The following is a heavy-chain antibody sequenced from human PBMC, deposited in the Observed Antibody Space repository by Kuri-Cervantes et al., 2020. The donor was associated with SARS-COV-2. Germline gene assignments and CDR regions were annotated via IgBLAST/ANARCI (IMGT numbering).Heavy chain of an antibody. V-gene: IGHV1-69*13. CDR1: GGTFSSYA. Sequence: SVKVSCKASGGTFSSYAISWVRQAPGQGLEWMGGIIPIFGTANYAQKFQGRVTITADESTSTAYMELSSLRSEDTAVYYCARGGSASPYYYYYMNVWGKGTTVTVSS. D-gene: IGHD1-26*01. CDR2: IIPIFGTA. CDR3: ARGGSASPYYYYYMNV. J-gene: IGHJ6*03.